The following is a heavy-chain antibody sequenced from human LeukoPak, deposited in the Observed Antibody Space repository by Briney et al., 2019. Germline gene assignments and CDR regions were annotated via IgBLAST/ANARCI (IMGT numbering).Heavy chain of an antibody. V-gene: IGHV3-21*06. Sequence: GGSLRLSCAASGFTFSTYGMHWVRQAPGKGPEWVSFISSNSSHIYHADSVKGRFTISRDNAKNSLYLQMNSLRAEDTAVYYCARDLYHFDTSGYLYWGQGTLVTVFS. CDR2: ISSNSSHI. CDR3: ARDLYHFDTSGYLY. CDR1: GFTFSTYG. J-gene: IGHJ4*02. D-gene: IGHD3-22*01.